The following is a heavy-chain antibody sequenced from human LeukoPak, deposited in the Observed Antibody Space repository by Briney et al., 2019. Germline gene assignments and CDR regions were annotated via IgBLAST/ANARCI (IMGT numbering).Heavy chain of an antibody. Sequence: PGGSLRLSCAASGFTFSSYAMHRVRQAPGKGLEGVAVISYDGSNKYYADSVKGRFTISRDNSKNTLYLQMNSLRAEDTAVYYCAREIAVAGDIDYWGQGTLVTVSS. V-gene: IGHV3-30*04. CDR2: ISYDGSNK. D-gene: IGHD6-19*01. CDR3: AREIAVAGDIDY. J-gene: IGHJ4*02. CDR1: GFTFSSYA.